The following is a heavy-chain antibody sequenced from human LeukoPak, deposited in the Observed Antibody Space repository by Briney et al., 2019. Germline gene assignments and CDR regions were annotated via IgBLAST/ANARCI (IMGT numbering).Heavy chain of an antibody. Sequence: GGSLSLSCAASGFTISNYWMTWVRQAPGKGLEWVANIKEDGSQKYYVDSVKGRFTISRDNAKNSLYLQMNDLTVEDTALYYCARDDSGPAYWGQGTLVTVSS. V-gene: IGHV3-7*01. CDR2: IKEDGSQK. D-gene: IGHD6-19*01. CDR3: ARDDSGPAY. J-gene: IGHJ4*02. CDR1: GFTISNYW.